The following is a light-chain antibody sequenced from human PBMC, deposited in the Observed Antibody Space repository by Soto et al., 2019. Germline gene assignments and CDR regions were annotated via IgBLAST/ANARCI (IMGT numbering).Light chain of an antibody. J-gene: IGLJ1*01. CDR2: DVS. CDR1: SSDFGGYNY. Sequence: SVLTQAASVYGSPGRSSPITCNGTSSDFGGYNYVSWYQQHPGKAPKLMIYDVSNRPSGVSNRFSGSKSGNTASLTISGLQAEDEANYYCSSYTTSSTLYVFRTGTKVTVL. CDR3: SSYTTSSTLYV. V-gene: IGLV2-14*01.